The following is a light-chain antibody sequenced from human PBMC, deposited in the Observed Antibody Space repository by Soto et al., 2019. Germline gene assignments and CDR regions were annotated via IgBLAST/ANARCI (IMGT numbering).Light chain of an antibody. V-gene: IGKV1-39*01. CDR2: AAS. J-gene: IGKJ1*01. Sequence: DIQMTQSPSSLSASLGDRVTITCRASQSISSYLNWYQQKPGKAPKLLIYAASSLQSGVPSRFSGSGSGTDFTLTISSLQPEDFATYYCQQSYSTFPWTFGQGTKVEIK. CDR3: QQSYSTFPWT. CDR1: QSISSY.